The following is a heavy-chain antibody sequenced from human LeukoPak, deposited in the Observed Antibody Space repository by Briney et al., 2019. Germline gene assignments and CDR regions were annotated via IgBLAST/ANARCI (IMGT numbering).Heavy chain of an antibody. CDR1: GYSISSGFY. Sequence: SETPSLTCAVSGYSISSGFYWGWNRQPPGKGLEWIGSIYHSGSTYYNPSLKSRVTISVDTSKNQFSLKLSSVTAADTAVYYCARSLASIRLYYFDYWGQGTLVTVSS. J-gene: IGHJ4*02. CDR2: IYHSGST. D-gene: IGHD2-15*01. CDR3: ARSLASIRLYYFDY. V-gene: IGHV4-38-2*01.